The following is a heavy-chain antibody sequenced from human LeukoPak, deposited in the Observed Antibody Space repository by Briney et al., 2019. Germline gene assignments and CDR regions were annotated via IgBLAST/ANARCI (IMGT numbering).Heavy chain of an antibody. Sequence: RASETLSLTCAVYGGSFSDYYWSWIRQLPGKGLEWIGYIYYSGSTYYNPSLKSRLTISVDTSKNQFSLKLSSVTAADTAVYYCARRRGNTSGFQGYYFDYWGQGTLVTVSS. D-gene: IGHD6-19*01. CDR3: ARRRGNTSGFQGYYFDY. CDR1: GGSFSDYY. J-gene: IGHJ4*02. V-gene: IGHV4-31*11. CDR2: IYYSGST.